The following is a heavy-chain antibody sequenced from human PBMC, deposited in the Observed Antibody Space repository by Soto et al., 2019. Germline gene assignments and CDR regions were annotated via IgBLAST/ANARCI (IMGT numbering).Heavy chain of an antibody. CDR3: ARDQRAYYDILTGYPDAFDI. CDR1: GGSISSGDYY. V-gene: IGHV4-30-4*01. D-gene: IGHD3-9*01. Sequence: SATLSLTCTVSGGSISSGDYYWSWIRQPPGKGLEWIGYIYYSGSTYYNPSLKSRVTISVDTSKNQFSLKLSSVTAADTAVYYCARDQRAYYDILTGYPDAFDIWGQGTMVT. J-gene: IGHJ3*02. CDR2: IYYSGST.